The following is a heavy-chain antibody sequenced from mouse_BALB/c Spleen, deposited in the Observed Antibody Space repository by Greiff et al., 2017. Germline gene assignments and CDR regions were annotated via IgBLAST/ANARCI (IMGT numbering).Heavy chain of an antibody. Sequence: VQLKQSGPELVKPGASVKISCKASGYSFTGYFMNWVMQSHGKSLEWIGRINPYNGDTFYNQKFKGKATLTVDKSSSTAHMELRSLASEDSAVYYCARVDYDEGDYLDYWGQGTTLTVSS. V-gene: IGHV1-20*02. D-gene: IGHD2-4*01. CDR3: ARVDYDEGDYLDY. CDR1: GYSFTGYF. J-gene: IGHJ2*01. CDR2: INPYNGDT.